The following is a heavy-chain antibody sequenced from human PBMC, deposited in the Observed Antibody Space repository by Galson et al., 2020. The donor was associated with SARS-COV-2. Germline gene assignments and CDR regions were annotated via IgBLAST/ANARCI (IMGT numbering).Heavy chain of an antibody. D-gene: IGHD2-15*01. CDR3: ARDGGEGEMVVAANVRYDY. CDR1: GGTFSSYA. V-gene: IGHV1-69*13. J-gene: IGHJ4*02. CDR2: IIPIFGTA. Sequence: SVKVSCKASGGTFSSYAISWVRQAPRQGLEWMGGIIPIFGTANYAQKFQGRVTITADESTSTAYMELSSLRSEDTAVYYCARDGGEGEMVVAANVRYDYWGQGTLVTVSS.